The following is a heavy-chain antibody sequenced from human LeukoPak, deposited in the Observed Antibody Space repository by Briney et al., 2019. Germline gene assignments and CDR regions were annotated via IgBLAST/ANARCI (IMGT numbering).Heavy chain of an antibody. J-gene: IGHJ6*03. D-gene: IGHD1-26*01. CDR3: ARVMSRSVGATQYYYYYMDV. Sequence: SVKGRFSISRDNAKNSLYLQMNSLRAEDTAVYHCARVMSRSVGATQYYYYYMDVWGKGTTVTISS. V-gene: IGHV3-21*01.